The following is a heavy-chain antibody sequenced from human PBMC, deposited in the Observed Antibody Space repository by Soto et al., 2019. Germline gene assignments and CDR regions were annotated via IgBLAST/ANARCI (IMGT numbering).Heavy chain of an antibody. CDR3: ARGCYDFWSGYPNWFDP. V-gene: IGHV4-34*01. CDR1: GASIRSYY. Sequence: PSETLSLTCSVSGASIRSYYWHWIRQPPGKGLEWIGEINHSGSTNYNSSLKSRVTISVDTSKNQFSLKLSSVTAADTAVYYCARGCYDFWSGYPNWFDPWGQGTLVTVSS. CDR2: INHSGST. J-gene: IGHJ5*02. D-gene: IGHD3-3*01.